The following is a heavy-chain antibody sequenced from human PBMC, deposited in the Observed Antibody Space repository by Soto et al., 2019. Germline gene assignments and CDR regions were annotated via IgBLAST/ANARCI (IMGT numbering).Heavy chain of an antibody. CDR3: AKRAPYYFDL. J-gene: IGHJ2*01. CDR2: ISEGGGTP. V-gene: IGHV3-23*01. CDR1: GFTFRSYA. Sequence: EVHLLESGGGLVQPGGSLRLSCAASGFTFRSYALSWVRQAPGKGLDWVSTISEGGGTPFYADSVKGRSTISRDNYKNTLFLQMNSLTAEDTAVYYCAKRAPYYFDLWGRGALVTVSS.